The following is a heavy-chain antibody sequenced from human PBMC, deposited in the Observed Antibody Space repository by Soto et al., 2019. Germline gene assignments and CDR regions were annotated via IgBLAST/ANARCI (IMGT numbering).Heavy chain of an antibody. V-gene: IGHV3-23*01. CDR1: GLTFNNYA. Sequence: EVQLLESGGGLVQPGGSLRLSCAASGLTFNNYAMTWVRRAPGKGLEWVSAISGGGDTTSYADSVKGRFTVSRDGSKNTLYLQMGSLRAEDTALYYCAKGRGGSGSLTPRVDFWGQGTLVTVSS. CDR2: ISGGGDTT. J-gene: IGHJ4*02. CDR3: AKGRGGSGSLTPRVDF. D-gene: IGHD3-10*01.